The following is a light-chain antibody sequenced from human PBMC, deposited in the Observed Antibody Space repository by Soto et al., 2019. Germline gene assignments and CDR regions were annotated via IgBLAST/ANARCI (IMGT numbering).Light chain of an antibody. CDR3: PQFSSYPLT. CDR1: QTVRNNY. V-gene: IGKV3-20*01. J-gene: IGKJ4*01. Sequence: EFVLTQSPGTLSLSPGERATLSCRASQTVRNNYLAWYQQKPGRAPRLLIYDASSRATGIPDRFSGGGSGTDFTLTISRLEPEDLAVYYCPQFSSYPLTFGGGTKGGYQ. CDR2: DAS.